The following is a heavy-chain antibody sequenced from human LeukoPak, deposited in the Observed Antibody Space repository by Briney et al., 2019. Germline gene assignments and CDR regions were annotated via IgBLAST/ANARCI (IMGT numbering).Heavy chain of an antibody. V-gene: IGHV4-59*01. Sequence: MASETLSLTCAVYGGSFSDYFWSWIRQPPGKGLEWIGYVYYSGSTNYNPSLKSRVTISVDTSKNQFSLKLTSVTAADTAVYYCARGDSGSFSQFDCWGQGTLVTVSS. J-gene: IGHJ4*02. CDR3: ARGDSGSFSQFDC. CDR1: GGSFSDYF. CDR2: VYYSGST. D-gene: IGHD1-26*01.